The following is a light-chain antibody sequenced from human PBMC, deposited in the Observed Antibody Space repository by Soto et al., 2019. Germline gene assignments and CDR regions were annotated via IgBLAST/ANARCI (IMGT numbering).Light chain of an antibody. V-gene: IGKV3-11*01. CDR2: DAS. J-gene: IGKJ1*01. CDR3: QQRSNWPPWT. CDR1: QSVAANY. Sequence: EVVLTQSPGTLSLSPGERATLSCRASQSVAANYLAWYQQKRGRAPRLLIYDASNRATGIPARFSGSGSGTDFTLTISSLEPEDFAVYYCQQRSNWPPWTFGQGTKVDIK.